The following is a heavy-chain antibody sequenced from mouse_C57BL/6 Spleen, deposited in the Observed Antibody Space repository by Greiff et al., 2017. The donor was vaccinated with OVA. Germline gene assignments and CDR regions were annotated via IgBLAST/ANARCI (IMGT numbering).Heavy chain of an antibody. V-gene: IGHV1-81*01. D-gene: IGHD3-2*02. CDR3: ARRAAQATYYFDY. J-gene: IGHJ2*01. CDR2: IYPRSGNT. Sequence: VKLVESGAELARPGASVKLSCKASGYTFTSYGISWVKQRTGQGLEWIGEIYPRSGNTYYNEKFKGKATLTADKSSSTAYMELRSLTSEDSAVYFCARRAAQATYYFDYWGQGTTLTVSS. CDR1: GYTFTSYG.